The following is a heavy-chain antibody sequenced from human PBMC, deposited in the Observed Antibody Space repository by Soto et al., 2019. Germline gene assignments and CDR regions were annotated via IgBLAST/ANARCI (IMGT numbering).Heavy chain of an antibody. J-gene: IGHJ4*02. D-gene: IGHD2-15*01. CDR3: AAFWVHCGGRVFTYYFDY. CDR2: IVVVSGNT. CDR1: GFTFTSSA. V-gene: IGHV1-58*01. Sequence: SVKVSCKASGFTFTSSAVQWVRQARGQRLEWIGWIVVVSGNTNYAQKFQERVTITRDMSTSTAYMELSSLGSEDRAVDYCAAFWVHCGGRVFTYYFDYWGKRTMGTVAS.